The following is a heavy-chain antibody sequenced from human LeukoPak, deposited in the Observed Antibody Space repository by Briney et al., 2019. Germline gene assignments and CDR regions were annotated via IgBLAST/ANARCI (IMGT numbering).Heavy chain of an antibody. V-gene: IGHV4-59*13. CDR1: GGSIGSYY. CDR3: ARCGYSYGTGYHFDS. Sequence: SQTLSLTCTVSGGSIGSYYWSWIRQPPGKGLEWIGFIYYTRSTNYNSSLKSRVTISLDTSKNQFSLRLSSMTAADTAVYFCARCGYSYGTGYHFDSWGQGTLVTVSS. D-gene: IGHD5-18*01. J-gene: IGHJ4*02. CDR2: IYYTRST.